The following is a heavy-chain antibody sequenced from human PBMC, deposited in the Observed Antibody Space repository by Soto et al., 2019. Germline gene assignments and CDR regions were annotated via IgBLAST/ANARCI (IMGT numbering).Heavy chain of an antibody. Sequence: PSETLSLTCTVSGDSISSSRYHWGWIRQPPGKGLEWIGTIYYSGNTYYNPSLKSRVTISVDTSKNQFALKVNSVIAADTAVYYCARHHTNLYYYYYMDVRGKGTTVTVSS. J-gene: IGHJ6*03. CDR1: GDSISSSRYH. CDR3: ARHHTNLYYYYYMDV. V-gene: IGHV4-39*01. CDR2: IYYSGNT.